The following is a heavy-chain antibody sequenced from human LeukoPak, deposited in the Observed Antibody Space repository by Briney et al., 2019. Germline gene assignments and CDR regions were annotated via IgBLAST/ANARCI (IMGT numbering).Heavy chain of an antibody. CDR1: ADSFSINSAA. J-gene: IGHJ6*02. Sequence: SHTLSLTCAFSADSFSINSAAWNWIRQSPSKGLEWLGTTYYRSKWYNDYAVSVKSRITINPDTSKNQFSLQLNSVTPEDTAVYYCERVAAGTSLYGMDVWGQGTTVTGSS. CDR3: ERVAAGTSLYGMDV. D-gene: IGHD6-13*01. CDR2: TYYRSKWYN. V-gene: IGHV6-1*01.